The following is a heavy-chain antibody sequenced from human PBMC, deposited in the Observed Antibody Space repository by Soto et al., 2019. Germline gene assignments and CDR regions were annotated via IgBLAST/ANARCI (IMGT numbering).Heavy chain of an antibody. D-gene: IGHD1-1*01. CDR1: GGMFYSSA. CDR2: IVPMNGSP. Sequence: ASVKVSCKASGGMFYSSAINWVRQAPGQGLEWMGGIVPMNGSPKYAQEFLGRVTISADASATTAYMDLSGLKSEDTAVYYCSFPPNWTYKLTRYWGRGTQVAAPQ. V-gene: IGHV1-69*13. CDR3: SFPPNWTYKLTRY. J-gene: IGHJ4*02.